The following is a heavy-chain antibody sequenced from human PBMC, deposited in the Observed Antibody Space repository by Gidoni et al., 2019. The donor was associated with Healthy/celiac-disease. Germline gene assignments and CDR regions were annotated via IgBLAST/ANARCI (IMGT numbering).Heavy chain of an antibody. J-gene: IGHJ6*02. Sequence: EVQLLESGGGLVQPGGYLRLSCAASGFTVSSYAMGWVRQAPGKGLEWVSAISGRGGSTYYADSVKGRFTISRDNSKNTLYLQMNSLRAEDTAVYYCANIRLLELYYYYGMDVWGQGTTVTVSS. CDR2: ISGRGGST. CDR3: ANIRLLELYYYYGMDV. D-gene: IGHD3-3*01. V-gene: IGHV3-23*01. CDR1: GFTVSSYA.